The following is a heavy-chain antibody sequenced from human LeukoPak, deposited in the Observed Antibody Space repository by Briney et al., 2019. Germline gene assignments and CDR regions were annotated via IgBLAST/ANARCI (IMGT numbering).Heavy chain of an antibody. J-gene: IGHJ4*02. V-gene: IGHV3-53*01. CDR3: ARGTAMAPHY. CDR1: GFTVSSNY. D-gene: IGHD5-18*01. CDR2: IYSGGST. Sequence: GGSLRLSCAASGFTVSSNYMSGVGQAPGKGLEWVSVIYSGGSTYYAGSVKGRFTISRDNSKNTLYLQMNSLRAEDTAVYYCARGTAMAPHYWGQGTLVTVSS.